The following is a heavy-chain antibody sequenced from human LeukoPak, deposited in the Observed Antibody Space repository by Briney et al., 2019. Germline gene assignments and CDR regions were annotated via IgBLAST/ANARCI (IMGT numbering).Heavy chain of an antibody. CDR1: GYTFTSYY. D-gene: IGHD2-15*01. CDR3: ARASSVQGGSYHRATSYFGY. V-gene: IGHV1-46*01. CDR2: IKPSGGIT. Sequence: GASVKVSCKASGYTFTSYYMHWVRQAPGQGLEWMGLIKPSGGITSYAQKFQGRVTTTRDTSTSTVYMELSSLRSEDTAVYYCARASSVQGGSYHRATSYFGYWGQGTLVTVSS. J-gene: IGHJ4*02.